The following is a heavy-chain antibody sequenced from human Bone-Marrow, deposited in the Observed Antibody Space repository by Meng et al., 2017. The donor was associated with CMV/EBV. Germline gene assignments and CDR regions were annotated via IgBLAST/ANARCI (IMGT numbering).Heavy chain of an antibody. Sequence: ASVKVSCKASGYTFTSYDINWVRQATGQGLEWMGWMNPNSGNTGYAQKFQGRVTMTRNTSISTAYMELSRLRSDDTAVYYCARDLLDCSSTSCQAAFDPWGQGTLVTVSS. D-gene: IGHD2-2*01. V-gene: IGHV1-8*01. CDR2: MNPNSGNT. CDR3: ARDLLDCSSTSCQAAFDP. J-gene: IGHJ5*02. CDR1: GYTFTSYD.